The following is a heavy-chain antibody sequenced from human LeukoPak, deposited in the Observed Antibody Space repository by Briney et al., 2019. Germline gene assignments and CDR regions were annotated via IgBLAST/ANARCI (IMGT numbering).Heavy chain of an antibody. D-gene: IGHD3-3*01. V-gene: IGHV3-30-3*01. Sequence: GGSLRLSCAASGFTFSSYTMHWVRQAPGKGLEWVAVISYDGSNKYYADSVKGRFTISRDNAKNSLYLQMNSLRAEDTAVYYCATHYDFTPGYYYGMDVWGQGTTVTVSS. CDR3: ATHYDFTPGYYYGMDV. J-gene: IGHJ6*02. CDR2: ISYDGSNK. CDR1: GFTFSSYT.